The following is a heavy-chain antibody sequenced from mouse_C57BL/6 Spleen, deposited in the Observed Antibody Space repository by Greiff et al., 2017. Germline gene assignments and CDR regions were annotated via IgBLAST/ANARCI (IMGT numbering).Heavy chain of an antibody. V-gene: IGHV1-54*01. CDR2: INPGSGGT. Sequence: VQLQQSGAELVRPGTSVKVSCKASGYAFTNYLIEWVKQRPGQGLEWIGVINPGSGGTNYNEKFKGKATLTADKSSSTAYMQLSSLTSEDSAVYFCARGDSNSYWYFDGWGTGTTGTVSS. CDR1: GYAFTNYL. J-gene: IGHJ1*03. CDR3: ARGDSNSYWYFDG. D-gene: IGHD2-5*01.